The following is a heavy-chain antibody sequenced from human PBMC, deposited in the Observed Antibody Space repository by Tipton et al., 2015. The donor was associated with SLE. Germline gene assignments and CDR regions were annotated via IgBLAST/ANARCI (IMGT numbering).Heavy chain of an antibody. CDR2: IYYTGNS. V-gene: IGHV4-59*11. D-gene: IGHD3-3*01. Sequence: LRLFCTVSGDSISSHYWAWIRQSPGKGLEWIEYIYYTGNSNYNPSLKSRVSTSVDTSKNQFSLRLTSVTAADTAVYYCARAGLRKGPGIPGWFDPWGQGILVTVSS. CDR3: ARAGLRKGPGIPGWFDP. CDR1: GDSISSHY. J-gene: IGHJ5*02.